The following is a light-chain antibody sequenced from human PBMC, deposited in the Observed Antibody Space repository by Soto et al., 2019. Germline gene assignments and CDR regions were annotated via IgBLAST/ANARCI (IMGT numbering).Light chain of an antibody. CDR3: SSYTSSSTRV. CDR1: SSDVGGYNY. V-gene: IGLV2-14*01. Sequence: QSVLTQPASVSGSPGQSIAISCTGSSSDVGGYNYVSWYQQHPGKAPQLIIYEVTNRPSGVSNRFSGSKSGNTASLTISGLQAEDDADYYCSSYTSSSTRVFGTGTKLTVL. CDR2: EVT. J-gene: IGLJ1*01.